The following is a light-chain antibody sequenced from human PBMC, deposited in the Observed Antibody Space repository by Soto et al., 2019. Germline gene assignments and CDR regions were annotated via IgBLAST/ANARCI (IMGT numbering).Light chain of an antibody. Sequence: QSVLTQPASVSGSPGQSITISCTGTSSYVGNYNLVSWYQQHPGKAPKLIIYEGSKRPSGVSNRFSGSKSGNTASLTVSGLQAEDEADYYCCSYAPTSTFVFGTGTKVTVL. V-gene: IGLV2-23*01. J-gene: IGLJ1*01. CDR2: EGS. CDR3: CSYAPTSTFV. CDR1: SSYVGNYNL.